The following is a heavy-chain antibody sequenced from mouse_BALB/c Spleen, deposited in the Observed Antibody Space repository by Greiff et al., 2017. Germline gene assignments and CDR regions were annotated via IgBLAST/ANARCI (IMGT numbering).Heavy chain of an antibody. Sequence: VQLQQSGAELVRPGTSVKVSCKASGYAFTNYLIEWVKQRPGQGLEWIGVINPGSGGTNYNEKFKGKATLTADKSSSTAYMQLSSLTSDDSAVYFCARFPHYYGSMDYWGQGTSVTVSS. J-gene: IGHJ4*01. CDR2: INPGSGGT. CDR1: GYAFTNYL. V-gene: IGHV1-54*01. D-gene: IGHD1-1*01. CDR3: ARFPHYYGSMDY.